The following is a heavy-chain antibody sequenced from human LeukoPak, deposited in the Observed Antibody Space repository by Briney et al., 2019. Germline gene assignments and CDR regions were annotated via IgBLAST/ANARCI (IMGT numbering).Heavy chain of an antibody. D-gene: IGHD6-19*01. CDR3: ARGGRWQWLFFGY. CDR2: INPNIGGT. V-gene: IGHV1-2*02. Sequence: GASVKVSCKAFGYTFTGYYMHWVRQAPGQGLGWMGWINPNIGGTNYAQKCQGGVTMTRDTSISTAYMELSRLRSDDTAVYYCARGGRWQWLFFGYWGQGTLVTVSS. J-gene: IGHJ4*02. CDR1: GYTFTGYY.